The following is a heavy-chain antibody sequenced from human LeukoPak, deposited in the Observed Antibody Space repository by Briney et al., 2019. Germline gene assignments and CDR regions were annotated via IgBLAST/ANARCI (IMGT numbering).Heavy chain of an antibody. Sequence: GGSLRLSCAAPGLTVSSNYMSWVRQAPGKGLEWVSVIYSSGSTYYADSVKGRFTISRDNSKNTLYLQMNSLRSEDTAVYYCARAGNYYGSGTYYWPTFDYWGQGTLVTVSS. CDR3: ARAGNYYGSGTYYWPTFDY. J-gene: IGHJ4*02. D-gene: IGHD3-10*01. CDR2: IYSSGST. CDR1: GLTVSSNY. V-gene: IGHV3-53*01.